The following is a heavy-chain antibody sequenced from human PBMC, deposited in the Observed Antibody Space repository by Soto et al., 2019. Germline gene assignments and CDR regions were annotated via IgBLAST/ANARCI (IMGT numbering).Heavy chain of an antibody. V-gene: IGHV1-69*13. Sequence: ASVKVSCKASGGTFSSYAISWVRQAPGQGLEWMGGIIPIFGTANYAQKFQGRVTITADESTSTAYMELSSLRSEDTAVYYCARDRHYYDFWSGYRGGDYYYYGMDVWGQGTTVTVSS. CDR2: IIPIFGTA. CDR1: GGTFSSYA. D-gene: IGHD3-3*01. J-gene: IGHJ6*02. CDR3: ARDRHYYDFWSGYRGGDYYYYGMDV.